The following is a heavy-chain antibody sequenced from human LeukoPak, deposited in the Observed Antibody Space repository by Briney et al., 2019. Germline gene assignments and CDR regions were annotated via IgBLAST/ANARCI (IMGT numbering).Heavy chain of an antibody. CDR1: GYTLTELS. CDR3: ATVYCGCDCYSNYDALDI. J-gene: IGHJ3*02. D-gene: IGHD2-21*02. V-gene: IGHV1-24*01. CDR2: FDPEDGET. Sequence: GASVKVSCKVSGYTLTELSMHWVRQAPGKGLEWMGGFDPEDGETIYAQKFQGRVTMTEDTSTDTAYMELSRLRSEDTAVYYCATVYCGCDCYSNYDALDIWGQGTMVTVSS.